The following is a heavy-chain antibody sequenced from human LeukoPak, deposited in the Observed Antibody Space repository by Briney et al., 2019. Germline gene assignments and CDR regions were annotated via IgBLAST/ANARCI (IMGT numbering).Heavy chain of an antibody. Sequence: PSETLSLTCTVSGGSISSSSYYWGWIRQPRGKGLEWIGSIYYSGSTYYNPSLKSRVTISVDTSKNQFSLKLSSVTAADTAVYYCARHIVVNGRRFDPWGQGTLVTVSS. D-gene: IGHD2-15*01. CDR1: GGSISSSSYY. CDR2: IYYSGST. V-gene: IGHV4-39*01. J-gene: IGHJ5*02. CDR3: ARHIVVNGRRFDP.